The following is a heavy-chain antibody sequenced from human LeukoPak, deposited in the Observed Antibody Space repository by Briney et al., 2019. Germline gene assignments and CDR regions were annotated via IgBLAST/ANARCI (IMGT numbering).Heavy chain of an antibody. V-gene: IGHV1-18*01. Sequence: GASVKVSCKASGYTFTSYGISWVRQAPGQGLEWMGWISAYNGNTDYAQNLQGRVTMTTDPSTSTAYMELRSLRSDDTAVYYCARAEKQTYYYGSGSYWYYFDYWGQGTLVTVSS. D-gene: IGHD3-10*01. CDR1: GYTFTSYG. CDR2: ISAYNGNT. J-gene: IGHJ4*02. CDR3: ARAEKQTYYYGSGSYWYYFDY.